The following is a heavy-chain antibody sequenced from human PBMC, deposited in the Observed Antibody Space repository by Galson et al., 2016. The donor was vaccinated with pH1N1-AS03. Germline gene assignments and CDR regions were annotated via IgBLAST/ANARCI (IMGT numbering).Heavy chain of an antibody. CDR1: GGTFNNYA. D-gene: IGHD1-7*01. CDR3: ARNSDSLGAFDV. J-gene: IGHJ3*01. V-gene: IGHV1-69*06. Sequence: SVKVSCKASGGTFNNYAIGWVRQAPGQGLEWMGGIILMFGTANYAQKFQGRVTITADKSTTTVYMELSNLRSEDTAVYYCARNSDSLGAFDVWGQGTLLSVSS. CDR2: IILMFGTA.